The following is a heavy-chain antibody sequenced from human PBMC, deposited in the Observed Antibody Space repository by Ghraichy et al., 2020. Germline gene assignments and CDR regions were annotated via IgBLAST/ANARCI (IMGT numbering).Heavy chain of an antibody. CDR1: GFRFSSYD. CDR3: AKDSEHSNYGVGV. D-gene: IGHD4-11*01. Sequence: GGSLRLSCAASGFRFSSYDMSWVRQTPGKGLEWVSHISLGGDDTNYADSVKGRFTVSRDNSKNTLYLQMNSLRAEDTGVYYCAKDSEHSNYGVGVWGQGTLVTVSS. CDR2: ISLGGDDT. J-gene: IGHJ4*02. V-gene: IGHV3-23*01.